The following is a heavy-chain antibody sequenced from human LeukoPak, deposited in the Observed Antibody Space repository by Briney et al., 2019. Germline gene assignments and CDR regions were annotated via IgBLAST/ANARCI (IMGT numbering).Heavy chain of an antibody. CDR2: IYYSGST. D-gene: IGHD4-23*01. Sequence: SETLSLTCTVSGGSISSYYWSWIRQPPGKGLEWIRYIYYSGSTNYNPSLKSRVTISVDTSKNQFSLKLSSVTAADTAVYYCARELSVVTPSSFYYYYMDVWGKGTTVTVSS. J-gene: IGHJ6*03. CDR1: GGSISSYY. CDR3: ARELSVVTPSSFYYYYMDV. V-gene: IGHV4-59*01.